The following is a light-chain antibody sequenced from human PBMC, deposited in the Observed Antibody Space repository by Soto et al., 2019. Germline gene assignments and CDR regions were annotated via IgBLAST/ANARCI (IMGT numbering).Light chain of an antibody. CDR1: SSDVGNCNC. CDR2: EVS. J-gene: IGLJ3*02. V-gene: IGLV2-14*01. Sequence: QSALTQPASVSGSPGQSITITCTGASSDVGNCNCVSWYQQHPGKAPKLMIYEVSNRPSGVSDRFSGSKAGNTASLTISGLQAEDEADYCCSSFTTSSTWVFGGGTKVTVL. CDR3: SSFTTSSTWV.